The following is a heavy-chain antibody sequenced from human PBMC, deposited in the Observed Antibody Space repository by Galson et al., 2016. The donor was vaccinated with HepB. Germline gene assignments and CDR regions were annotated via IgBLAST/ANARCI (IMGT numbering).Heavy chain of an antibody. Sequence: LRLSCAASGFAFSRFGMHWVRQTPGKGLEWVAVIWYDGSEKYYADSVKGRFTISRDNSENMMYLQMNSLRVDDSALYFCASERDGCIGGSCYSDLDTWGQGTLVTVSS. J-gene: IGHJ5*02. V-gene: IGHV3-33*01. CDR1: GFAFSRFG. D-gene: IGHD2-15*01. CDR3: ASERDGCIGGSCYSDLDT. CDR2: IWYDGSEK.